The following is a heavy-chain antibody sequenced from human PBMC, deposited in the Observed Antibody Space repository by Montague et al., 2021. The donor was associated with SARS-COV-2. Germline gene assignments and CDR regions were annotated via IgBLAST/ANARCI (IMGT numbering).Heavy chain of an antibody. J-gene: IGHJ4*02. D-gene: IGHD1-1*01. CDR2: IYSGGSST. Sequence: SLRLSCAASGFTFSFYAMSWVRQAPGKGLQWVSVIYSGGSSTYYADSVKGRFTISRDNSKNTLYLQMNSLRAEDTAVYYCAKRLDDYFDYWGQGTLLTVSS. CDR1: GFTFSFYA. V-gene: IGHV3-23*03. CDR3: AKRLDDYFDY.